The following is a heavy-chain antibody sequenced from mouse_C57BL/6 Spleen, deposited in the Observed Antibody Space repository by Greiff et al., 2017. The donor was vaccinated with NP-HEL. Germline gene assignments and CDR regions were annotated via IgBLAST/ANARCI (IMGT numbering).Heavy chain of an antibody. D-gene: IGHD2-1*01. CDR3: ARERGYGNYERGAMDY. V-gene: IGHV1-7*01. J-gene: IGHJ4*01. CDR1: GYTFTSYW. CDR2: INHSSGYT. Sequence: VQLQQSGAELAKPGASVQLSCKASGYTFTSYWMHWVKQRPGQGREWIGYINHSSGYTKDNQKFKAKATLTADKSSSTAYMQLSSLTYEDSAFYYCARERGYGNYERGAMDYWGQGTSVTVSS.